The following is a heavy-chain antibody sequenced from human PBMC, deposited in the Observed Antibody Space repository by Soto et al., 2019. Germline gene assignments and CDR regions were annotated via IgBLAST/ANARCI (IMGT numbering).Heavy chain of an antibody. CDR2: ISYDGSNK. Sequence: QVQLVESGGGVVQPGRSLRLSCAASGFTFSSYAMHWVRQAPGKGLEWVAVISYDGSNKYYEDSVKGRFTISRDNSKNTLYLQMNSLRAEDTVVYYCARDVRGGIITNRYYYGMDVWGQGTTVTVSS. J-gene: IGHJ6*02. CDR3: ARDVRGGIITNRYYYGMDV. V-gene: IGHV3-30-3*01. CDR1: GFTFSSYA. D-gene: IGHD3-10*02.